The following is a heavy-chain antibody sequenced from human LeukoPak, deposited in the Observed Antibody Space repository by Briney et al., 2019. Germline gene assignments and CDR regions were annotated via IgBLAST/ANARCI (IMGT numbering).Heavy chain of an antibody. D-gene: IGHD3-10*01. CDR2: IIPIFGTA. V-gene: IGHV1-69*13. Sequence: ASVKVSCKASGGTFSSYAFSWVRQAPGQGLAWMGGIIPIFGTAHYAQKFQGRVTITADESTSTAYMELSSLRSEDTAVYYCARDKGFGEFTFDYWGQGTLVTVSS. CDR3: ARDKGFGEFTFDY. CDR1: GGTFSSYA. J-gene: IGHJ4*02.